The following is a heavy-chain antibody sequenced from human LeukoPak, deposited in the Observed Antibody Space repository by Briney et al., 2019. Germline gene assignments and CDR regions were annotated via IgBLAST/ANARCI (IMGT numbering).Heavy chain of an antibody. CDR3: AREGLYGDYVWSLDY. CDR2: IYYSGST. D-gene: IGHD4-17*01. CDR1: GGSITSYY. V-gene: IGHV4-59*01. Sequence: SETLSLTCTVSGGSITSYYWSWIRQPPGKGLEWIGDIYYSGSTNYDPSLKSRVTISVDTSKNQFSLKLSSVTAADTAVYYCAREGLYGDYVWSLDYWGQGTLVTVSS. J-gene: IGHJ4*02.